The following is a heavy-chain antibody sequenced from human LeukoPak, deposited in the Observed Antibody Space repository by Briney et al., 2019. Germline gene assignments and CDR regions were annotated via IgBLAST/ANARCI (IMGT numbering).Heavy chain of an antibody. V-gene: IGHV4-59*01. CDR1: GGSISGYY. Sequence: SETLSLTCTVSGGSISGYYWSWIRQSPGRGLEWIGYVYYSGNTNYNPSLKSRLTIPLDTAKNQFSLKLSSVTSADTAVYYCARGEYEDLVDNWGQGTLVTVSS. J-gene: IGHJ4*02. CDR2: VYYSGNT. D-gene: IGHD1-26*01. CDR3: ARGEYEDLVDN.